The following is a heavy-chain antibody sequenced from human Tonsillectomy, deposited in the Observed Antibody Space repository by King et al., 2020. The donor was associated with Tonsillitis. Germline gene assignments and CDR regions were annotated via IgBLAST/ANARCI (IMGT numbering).Heavy chain of an antibody. Sequence: VQLVESGGVVVQPGGSLRLSCAASGFTFDDYTMHWVRQAPGKGLEWVSLISWDGGSTYYADSVKGRFTISRDNSKNSLYLQMNSLSTEETALYYCAKAGRDGYNLIYYWGQGTLVTVSS. CDR3: AKAGRDGYNLIYY. V-gene: IGHV3-43*01. CDR1: GFTFDDYT. D-gene: IGHD5-24*01. J-gene: IGHJ4*02. CDR2: ISWDGGST.